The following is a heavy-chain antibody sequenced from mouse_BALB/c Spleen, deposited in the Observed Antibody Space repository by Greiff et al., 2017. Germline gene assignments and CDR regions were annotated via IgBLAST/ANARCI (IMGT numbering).Heavy chain of an antibody. CDR3: ARVYGNFAWFAY. D-gene: IGHD2-10*02. V-gene: IGHV2-9*02. CDR2: IWAGGST. CDR1: GFSLTSYG. J-gene: IGHJ3*01. Sequence: VQLVESGPGLVAPSQSLSITCTVSGFSLTSYGVHWVRQPPGKGLEWLGVIWAGGSTNYNSALMSRLSISKDNSKSQVFLKMNSLQTDDTAMYYCARVYGNFAWFAYWGQGTLVTVSA.